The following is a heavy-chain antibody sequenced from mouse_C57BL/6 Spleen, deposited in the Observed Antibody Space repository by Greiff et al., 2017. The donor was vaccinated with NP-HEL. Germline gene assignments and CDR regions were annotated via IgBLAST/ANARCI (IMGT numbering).Heavy chain of an antibody. D-gene: IGHD1-1*01. V-gene: IGHV1-82*01. CDR1: GYAFSSSW. CDR3: ARGNYYGSSSLGYFDV. J-gene: IGHJ1*03. CDR2: IYPGDGDT. Sequence: VQLQQSGPELVKPGASVKISCKASGYAFSSSWMNWVKQRPGKGLEWIGRIYPGDGDTNYNGKFKGKATLTADKSSSTAYMQLSSLTSEDSAVYFCARGNYYGSSSLGYFDVWGTGTTVTVSS.